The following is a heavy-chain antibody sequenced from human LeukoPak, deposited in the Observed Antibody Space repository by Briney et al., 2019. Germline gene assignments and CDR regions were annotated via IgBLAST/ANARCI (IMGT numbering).Heavy chain of an antibody. CDR3: ARDRRGMVREYYFGY. Sequence: SETLSLTCAVSGHSISSGYYWGWIRQPPGKGLEWIGSIYHSGSTYYNPSLKSRVTISVDTSKNQFSLKLSSVTAADTAVYYCARDRRGMVREYYFGYWGQGTLVTVSS. V-gene: IGHV4-38-2*02. D-gene: IGHD3-10*01. CDR2: IYHSGST. J-gene: IGHJ4*02. CDR1: GHSISSGYY.